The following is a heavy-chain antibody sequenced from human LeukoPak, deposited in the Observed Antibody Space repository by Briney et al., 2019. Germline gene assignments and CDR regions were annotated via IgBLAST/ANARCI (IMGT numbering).Heavy chain of an antibody. D-gene: IGHD5-12*01. Sequence: PSETLSLTCTVSGGSISSAGHYWGWIRQPPGKGLEWIGYIYYSGSTNYNPSLKSRVTISVDTSKNQFSLKLSSVTAADTAVYYCARAPNYDQFDPWGQGTLVTVSS. V-gene: IGHV4-61*08. CDR3: ARAPNYDQFDP. J-gene: IGHJ5*02. CDR1: GGSISSAGHY. CDR2: IYYSGST.